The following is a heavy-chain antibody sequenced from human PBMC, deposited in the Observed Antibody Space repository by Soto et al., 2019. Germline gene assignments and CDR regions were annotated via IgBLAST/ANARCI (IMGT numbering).Heavy chain of an antibody. V-gene: IGHV3-21*01. Sequence: GGSLRLSCXASGFTFSSYSMNWVRQAPGKGLEWVSSISSSSSYIYYADSVKGRFTISRDNAKNSLYLQMNSLRAEDTAVYYCARDLKGYCSSTSCYEELDYWGQGTLVTVSS. D-gene: IGHD2-2*01. CDR2: ISSSSSYI. CDR3: ARDLKGYCSSTSCYEELDY. CDR1: GFTFSSYS. J-gene: IGHJ4*02.